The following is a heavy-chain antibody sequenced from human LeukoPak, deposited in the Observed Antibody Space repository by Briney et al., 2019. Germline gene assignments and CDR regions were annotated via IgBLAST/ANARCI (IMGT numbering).Heavy chain of an antibody. J-gene: IGHJ6*02. CDR3: ASSSIMDV. Sequence: SGGSLILSCAASGFTFSNYELNWVRQAPGKGLEWVSHISSTGSTMYYADSVKGRFTISRDNAKNSLYLQMNSLRAEDTAVYYCASSSIMDVWGQGTTVTVSS. CDR1: GFTFSNYE. V-gene: IGHV3-48*03. CDR2: ISSTGSTM.